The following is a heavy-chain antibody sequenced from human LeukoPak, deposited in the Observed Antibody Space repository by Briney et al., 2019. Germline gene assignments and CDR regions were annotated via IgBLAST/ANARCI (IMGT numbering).Heavy chain of an antibody. CDR3: ARGFYSSSKGVDY. J-gene: IGHJ4*02. V-gene: IGHV4-39*01. CDR2: IYYSGST. Sequence: SETLSLTCTVSGGSISSSSYYWGWIRQPPGKGLEWIGSIYYSGSTYYNPPLKSRVTISVDTSKNQFSLKLSSVTAADTAVYYCARGFYSSSKGVDYWGQGTLVTVSS. D-gene: IGHD6-6*01. CDR1: GGSISSSSYY.